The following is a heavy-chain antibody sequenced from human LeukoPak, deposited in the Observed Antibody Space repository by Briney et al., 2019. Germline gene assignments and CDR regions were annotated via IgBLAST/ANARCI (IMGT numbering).Heavy chain of an antibody. D-gene: IGHD2-15*01. J-gene: IGHJ4*02. CDR2: ISSSSSYM. V-gene: IGHV3-21*01. Sequence: GGSLRLSCAASGFTFSSYSMNWVRQAPGKGLEWVSSISSSSSYMYYADSVKGRFTISRDNAENSLYLQMNSLRAEDTAVYYCAGGYCSGGSCYRPSDYWGRGTPVTVSS. CDR1: GFTFSSYS. CDR3: AGGYCSGGSCYRPSDY.